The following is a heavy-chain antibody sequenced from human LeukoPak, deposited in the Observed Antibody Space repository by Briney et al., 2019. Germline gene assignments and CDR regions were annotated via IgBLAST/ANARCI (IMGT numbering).Heavy chain of an antibody. D-gene: IGHD6-19*01. Sequence: GGSLRLSCAASGFTFSSYWMSWVRQAPGKGLEWVANIKQDGSDKYYVDSVKGRFTISRDNAKNSLYLQMNSLRAEETAVYYCVRETGGWSYFDYWGQGILVTVSS. CDR2: IKQDGSDK. V-gene: IGHV3-7*01. J-gene: IGHJ4*02. CDR3: VRETGGWSYFDY. CDR1: GFTFSSYW.